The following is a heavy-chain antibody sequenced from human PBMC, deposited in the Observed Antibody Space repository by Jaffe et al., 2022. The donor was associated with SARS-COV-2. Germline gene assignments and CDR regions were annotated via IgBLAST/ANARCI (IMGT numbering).Heavy chain of an antibody. V-gene: IGHV2-5*01. CDR1: GFSLSTSGVG. Sequence: QITLKESGPTLVKPTQTLTLTCTFSGFSLSTSGVGVGWIRQPPGKALEWLALIYWNDDKRYSPSLKSRLTITKDTSKNQVVLTMTNMDPVDTATYYCAHRLTAGAYDYVWGSYGRPRSWFDPWGQGTLVTVSS. CDR2: IYWNDDK. D-gene: IGHD3-16*01. J-gene: IGHJ5*02. CDR3: AHRLTAGAYDYVWGSYGRPRSWFDP.